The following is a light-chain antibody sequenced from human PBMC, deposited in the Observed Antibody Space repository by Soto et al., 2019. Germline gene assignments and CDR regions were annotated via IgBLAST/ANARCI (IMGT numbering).Light chain of an antibody. CDR2: DAT. CDR1: KIGSKI. CDR3: HVWASTAEFFV. Sequence: SYDLTQPPSVSVAPGQTAKITCGGDKIGSKIVHWYKQRPGRAPVAVVFDATDRPSGIPDRISASRSGDTATLTISRVDDGDEADYYCHVWASTAEFFVFGPGTKVTVL. V-gene: IGLV3-21*02. J-gene: IGLJ1*01.